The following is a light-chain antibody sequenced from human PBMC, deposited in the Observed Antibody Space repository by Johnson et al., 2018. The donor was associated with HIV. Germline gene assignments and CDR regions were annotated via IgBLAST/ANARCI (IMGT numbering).Light chain of an antibody. J-gene: IGLJ1*01. CDR1: SSNIGNNF. Sequence: TQPPSVSAAPGQKVTISCSGSSSNIGNNFVSWYQQLPGRAPKLLIYDNNKRPSGIPDRFSGSKSGTSATLGITGLQTGAEADYYCGTWDSSLRVGGFGTGTKVTVL. CDR2: DNN. CDR3: GTWDSSLRVGG. V-gene: IGLV1-51*01.